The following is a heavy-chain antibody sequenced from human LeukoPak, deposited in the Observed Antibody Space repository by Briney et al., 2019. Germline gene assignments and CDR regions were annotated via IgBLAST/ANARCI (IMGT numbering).Heavy chain of an antibody. Sequence: PGGSLRLSCAASRFTFSSYAMKWVRQAPGKGLEWVSGISGSGGSTYYADSVKGRFTISRDNSKNTLYLQMNSLRAEDTAVYYCAKERETDMIVDYWGQGTLVTVSS. CDR2: ISGSGGST. CDR3: AKERETDMIVDY. CDR1: RFTFSSYA. J-gene: IGHJ4*02. V-gene: IGHV3-23*01. D-gene: IGHD3-16*01.